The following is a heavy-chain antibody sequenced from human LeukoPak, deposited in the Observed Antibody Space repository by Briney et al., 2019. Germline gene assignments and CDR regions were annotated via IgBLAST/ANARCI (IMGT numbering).Heavy chain of an antibody. CDR3: AVDWLIGVGFDY. V-gene: IGHV1-8*01. J-gene: IGHJ4*02. Sequence: GASVKVSCKASGYTFTSYDINWVRQATGQGLEWMGWMNPNSGNTGYAQKFQGRVTMTRNTSISTAYMELSSLRSEDTAVYYCAVDWLIGVGFDYWGQRTLVTVSS. CDR2: MNPNSGNT. CDR1: GYTFTSYD. D-gene: IGHD3-22*01.